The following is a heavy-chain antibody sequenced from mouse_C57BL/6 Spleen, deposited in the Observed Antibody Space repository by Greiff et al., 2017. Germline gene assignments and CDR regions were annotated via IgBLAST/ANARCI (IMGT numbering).Heavy chain of an antibody. CDR1: GFTFSSYG. J-gene: IGHJ3*01. CDR2: ISSGGSYT. CDR3: ARAYYSNVEEFAY. Sequence: EVQLVESGGDLVKPGGSLKLSCAASGFTFSSYGMSWVRQTPDKRLEWVATISSGGSYTYYPDSVKGRFPISRDNAKNTLYLQMSSLKSEDTAMYYCARAYYSNVEEFAYWGQGTLVTVSA. V-gene: IGHV5-6*01. D-gene: IGHD2-5*01.